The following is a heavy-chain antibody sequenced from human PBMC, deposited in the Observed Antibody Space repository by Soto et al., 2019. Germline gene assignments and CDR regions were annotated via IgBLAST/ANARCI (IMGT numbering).Heavy chain of an antibody. J-gene: IGHJ6*02. CDR3: ARDCSGGSCYHGMDV. Sequence: GGSLRLSCAASGFNFNSYTINWVRQAPGKRLEWLSSISSSGYIFSTDSVRGRFTISRDNAKNSVYLQINSLRAEDTAVYFCARDCSGGSCYHGMDVWGQGTTVTVSS. CDR2: ISSSGYI. CDR1: GFNFNSYT. V-gene: IGHV3-21*01. D-gene: IGHD2-15*01.